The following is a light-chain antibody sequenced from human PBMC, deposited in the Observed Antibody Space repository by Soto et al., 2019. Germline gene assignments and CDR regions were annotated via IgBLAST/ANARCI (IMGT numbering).Light chain of an antibody. CDR2: AAS. Sequence: EMGLTQSPGTPSLSPGARATLSCRASQSVNGNFLAWYQQKPGQAPRLLIYAASSRATGVPDRCSGGGSGTDLSLTISSLEPEDFAVYYWQQYGTSPYTFGQGTKLQIK. CDR3: QQYGTSPYT. J-gene: IGKJ2*01. CDR1: QSVNGNF. V-gene: IGKV3-20*01.